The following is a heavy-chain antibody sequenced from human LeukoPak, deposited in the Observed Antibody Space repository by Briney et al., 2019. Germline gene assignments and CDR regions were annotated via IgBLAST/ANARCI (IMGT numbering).Heavy chain of an antibody. CDR3: ARVAAAGKGFDY. J-gene: IGHJ4*02. CDR1: GFTFSSYG. CDR2: ILYDGSNK. V-gene: IGHV3-30*03. D-gene: IGHD6-13*01. Sequence: PGGSLRLSCAASGFTFSSYGMHWVRQAPGKGLEWVAVILYDGSNKYYADSVKGRFTISRDNSKNTLYLQMNSLRAGDTAVYYCARVAAAGKGFDYWGQGTLVTVSS.